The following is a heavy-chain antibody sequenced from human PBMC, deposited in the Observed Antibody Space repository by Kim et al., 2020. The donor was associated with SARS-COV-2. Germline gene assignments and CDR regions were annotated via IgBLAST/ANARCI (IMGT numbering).Heavy chain of an antibody. V-gene: IGHV3-23*01. Sequence: GGSLRLSCAASGFPFSSYAMSWVRQAPGKGLEWVSGISRSGGGTYYANSVKGRFTISRDNSKNTLYLQMNSLGAEDTAVYYCATLIMVGGAMNQGMDVWGQGTTVTVSS. CDR2: ISRSGGGT. D-gene: IGHD3-10*01. CDR3: ATLIMVGGAMNQGMDV. CDR1: GFPFSSYA. J-gene: IGHJ6*02.